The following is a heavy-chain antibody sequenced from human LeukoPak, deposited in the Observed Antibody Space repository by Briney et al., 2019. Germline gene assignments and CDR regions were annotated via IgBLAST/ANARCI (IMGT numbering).Heavy chain of an antibody. CDR1: GGSISSYY. D-gene: IGHD6-6*01. Sequence: SETLSLTCTVSGGSISSYYWSWIRQPPGKGLEWIGYINYSGRTNYNTSLKSRVTISVDTSKNQFSLKLSSVTAADTAVYYCARVVVRNWFDPWGQGTLVTVSS. V-gene: IGHV4-59*01. CDR2: INYSGRT. CDR3: ARVVVRNWFDP. J-gene: IGHJ5*02.